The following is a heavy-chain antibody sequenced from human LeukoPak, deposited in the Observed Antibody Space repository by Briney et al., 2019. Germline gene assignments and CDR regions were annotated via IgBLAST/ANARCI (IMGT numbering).Heavy chain of an antibody. J-gene: IGHJ6*03. CDR1: GGSISSYY. CDR2: IYYSGST. CDR3: ARVGGYYDSSGINYYYYMDV. Sequence: SETLSLTCTVSGGSISSYYWSWIRQPPGKGLEWIGYIYYSGSTNYNPSLKSRVTISVDTSKNQFSLKLSSVTAADTAVYYCARVGGYYDSSGINYYYYMDVWGKGTTVTISS. D-gene: IGHD3-22*01. V-gene: IGHV4-59*01.